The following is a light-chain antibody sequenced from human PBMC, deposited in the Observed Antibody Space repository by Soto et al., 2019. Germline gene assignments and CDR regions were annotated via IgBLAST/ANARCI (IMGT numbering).Light chain of an antibody. Sequence: EIVLTQSPASLSVSPGERATLSCRASQSVGTSVAWYQQKPGQAPRLLIYTSSTRATGVPARFSASGSGTEFVLTISRLQSEDLAIYYCQQYSNWPPYTFGQGTKLEIK. CDR1: QSVGTS. CDR3: QQYSNWPPYT. CDR2: TSS. J-gene: IGKJ2*01. V-gene: IGKV3-15*01.